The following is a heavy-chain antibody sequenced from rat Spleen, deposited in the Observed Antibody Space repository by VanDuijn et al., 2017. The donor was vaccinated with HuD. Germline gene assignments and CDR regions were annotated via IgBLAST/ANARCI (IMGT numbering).Heavy chain of an antibody. Sequence: EVQLVESGGGLVQPGRSLKLSCAASGFTFSNYYMAWVRQAPTKGLEWVAYISTGGDNTYYRDSVKGRFTISRDNAKSTLYLQLDSLRSEDTATYYCTTDTFYGGTYYPGGFVYWGQGVMVTVSS. CDR1: GFTFSNYY. D-gene: IGHD1-12*02. V-gene: IGHV5-27*01. CDR2: ISTGGDNT. J-gene: IGHJ2*01. CDR3: TTDTFYGGTYYPGGFVY.